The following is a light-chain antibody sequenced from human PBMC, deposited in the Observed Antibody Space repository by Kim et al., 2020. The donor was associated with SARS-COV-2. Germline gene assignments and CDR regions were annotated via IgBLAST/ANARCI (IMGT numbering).Light chain of an antibody. CDR1: QRISYW. CDR3: QQYDTYPVT. Sequence: ASVGDRVNITCRASQRISYWLAWYQQKAGKAANLLIYKASNLQSGVTSRFSGSGSGTDFTLTISGLQPDDFATYYCQQYDTYPVTFGQGTRLEIK. CDR2: KAS. J-gene: IGKJ5*01. V-gene: IGKV1-5*03.